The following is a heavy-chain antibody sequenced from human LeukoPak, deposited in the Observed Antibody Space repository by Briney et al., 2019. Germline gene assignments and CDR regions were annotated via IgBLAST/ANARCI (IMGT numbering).Heavy chain of an antibody. Sequence: SETLSLTCTVSGGSISSYYWSWIRQPPGKGLEWIGSMYYSGNTHYNPSLKSRVTISVDTSKNQFSLTLSSVTAADTAVYYCARVYCSGGSCYSGFLPYYFYYYMDVWGKGTTVTVSS. CDR2: MYYSGNT. V-gene: IGHV4-59*05. J-gene: IGHJ6*03. D-gene: IGHD2-15*01. CDR3: ARVYCSGGSCYSGFLPYYFYYYMDV. CDR1: GGSISSYY.